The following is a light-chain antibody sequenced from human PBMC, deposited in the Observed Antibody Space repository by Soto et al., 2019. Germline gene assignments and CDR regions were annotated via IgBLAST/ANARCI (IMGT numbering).Light chain of an antibody. V-gene: IGKV3-20*01. CDR2: GAS. CDR1: QSVRSSY. Sequence: EIVLTQSPGTLSLSPGERATLSCRASQSVRSSYLAWYQQKPGQAPRLLIYGASSRATGIPDRFSGSGSGTDFTLTISRLEPEDVAVYYCQQYGSSPYTFGGGTKLEIK. CDR3: QQYGSSPYT. J-gene: IGKJ2*01.